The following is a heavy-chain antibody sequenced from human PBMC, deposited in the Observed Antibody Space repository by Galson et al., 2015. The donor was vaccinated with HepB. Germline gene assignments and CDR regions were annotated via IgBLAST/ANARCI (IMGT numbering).Heavy chain of an antibody. D-gene: IGHD3-16*02. Sequence: SLRLSCAASGFTFSSYAMTWVRQAPGKGLEWVSTISGSGGSTHYADSVKGRFTISRDNSKNTLYLQMNSLRAEDTAVYYCAKDTHYDYVWGSYRPRSGHLRYWGQGTLVTVSS. CDR3: AKDTHYDYVWGSYRPRSGHLRY. J-gene: IGHJ4*02. CDR1: GFTFSSYA. V-gene: IGHV3-23*01. CDR2: ISGSGGST.